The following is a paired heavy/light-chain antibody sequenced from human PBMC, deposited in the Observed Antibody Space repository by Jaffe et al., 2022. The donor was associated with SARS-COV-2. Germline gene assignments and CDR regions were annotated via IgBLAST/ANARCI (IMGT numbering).Heavy chain of an antibody. CDR1: GGSMSSYY. CDR3: ARISYSSGWDVDS. Sequence: QVQLQESGPGLVKPSETLSLTCTVSGGSMSSYYWSWIRQLPGKGLEWIGYIYYSGSTNYNPSLNSRVTISVDTSKNQFSLRLDSVTPADTAVYYCARISYSSGWDVDSWGQGALVTVSS. D-gene: IGHD6-19*01. CDR2: IYYSGST. V-gene: IGHV4-59*01. J-gene: IGHJ4*02.
Light chain of an antibody. V-gene: IGLV2-18*02. J-gene: IGLJ3*02. CDR3: SSYTNTITLV. Sequence: QSALTQPPSVSGSPGQSVTISCIGSSSDIGIYNRVSWYQQSPGTAPKLMIYEVSNRPSGVSNRFSGSKSGNTASLTISGLQAEDEADYYCSSYTNTITLVFGGGTKLTVL. CDR2: EVS. CDR1: SSDIGIYNR.